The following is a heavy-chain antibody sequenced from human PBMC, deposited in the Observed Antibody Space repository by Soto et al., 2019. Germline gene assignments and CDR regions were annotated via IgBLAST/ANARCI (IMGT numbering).Heavy chain of an antibody. CDR1: GYSFSNYW. CDR3: ARTSAGGKYYYGMDV. J-gene: IGHJ6*02. V-gene: IGHV5-51*01. D-gene: IGHD6-13*01. Sequence: GESLKISCVGSGYSFSNYWIGWVRQMPGKGLEWMGIIYPGDSGTRYSPSFQGQVSISADKSISTAYLQWSSLKASDTAMYYCARTSAGGKYYYGMDVWGQGTTVTVSS. CDR2: IYPGDSGT.